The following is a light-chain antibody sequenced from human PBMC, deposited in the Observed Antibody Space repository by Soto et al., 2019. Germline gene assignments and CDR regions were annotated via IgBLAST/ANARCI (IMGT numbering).Light chain of an antibody. CDR2: AAS. V-gene: IGKV1-39*01. CDR3: QQSYSTPPT. J-gene: IGKJ1*01. CDR1: QSISSY. Sequence: DNPMTPSPFSLSSTFGKKITNPSRASQSISSYLNWYQQKPGKAPKLLIYAASSLQSGVPSRFSGSGSGTDFTLTISSLQPEDFATYYCQQSYSTPPTFGQGTKVDI.